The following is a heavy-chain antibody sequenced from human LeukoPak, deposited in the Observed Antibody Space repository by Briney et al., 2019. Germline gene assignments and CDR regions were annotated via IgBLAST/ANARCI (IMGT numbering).Heavy chain of an antibody. CDR3: ARYYYYDSRTPFDY. J-gene: IGHJ4*02. Sequence: GESLRISCKCSGYIFTSYWIIWVRHMPEKGLEWMGRIYPRDSYTNYTPSFQAHVTISADKSISTAYLQWSSLKASDTAMYYCARYYYYDSRTPFDYWGQGTLVTVSS. D-gene: IGHD3-22*01. CDR2: IYPRDSYT. V-gene: IGHV5-10-1*01. CDR1: GYIFTSYW.